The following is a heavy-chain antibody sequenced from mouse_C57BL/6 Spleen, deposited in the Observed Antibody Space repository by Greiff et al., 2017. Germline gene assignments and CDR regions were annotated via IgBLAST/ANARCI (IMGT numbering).Heavy chain of an antibody. CDR1: GYTFTDYN. J-gene: IGHJ1*03. D-gene: IGHD1-1*01. Sequence: VQLQQSGPELVKPGASVKMSCKASGYTFTDYNMHWVKQSHGKSLEWLGYINPNNGGTSYNQKFKGKATLTVNMSSCTAYMELRSLTSEASAVYYCARSNTTDWYFDDWGTGTTVTVSS. CDR2: INPNNGGT. V-gene: IGHV1-22*01. CDR3: ARSNTTDWYFDD.